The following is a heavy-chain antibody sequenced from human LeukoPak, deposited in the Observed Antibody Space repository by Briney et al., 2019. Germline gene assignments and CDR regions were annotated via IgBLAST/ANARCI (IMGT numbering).Heavy chain of an antibody. J-gene: IGHJ6*03. CDR3: ARSYYYYYYMDV. CDR1: GYTFTGYY. Sequence: ASVKVSCKASGYTFTGYYMHWVRQAPGQGLEWMGWINPNSGGTNYTQKFQGRVTMTRDTSISTAYMELSRLRSDDTAVYYCARSYYYYYYMDVWGKGTTVTISS. V-gene: IGHV1-2*02. CDR2: INPNSGGT.